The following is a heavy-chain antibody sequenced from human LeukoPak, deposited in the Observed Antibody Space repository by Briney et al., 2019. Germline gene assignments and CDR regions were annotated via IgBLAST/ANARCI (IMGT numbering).Heavy chain of an antibody. CDR2: TYYRSKWSS. J-gene: IGHJ4*02. D-gene: IGHD6-13*01. CDR1: GDSVSSNSAA. CDR3: ARGRSWPLDY. V-gene: IGHV6-1*01. Sequence: SQTLSLTCAISGDSVSSNSAAWNWRRQTPSRGLEWLGRTYYRSKWSSDYAVSMESRIIINSDTSKNQFSLQLNSVTPEDTAVCYCARGRSWPLDYWGQGTLVTVSS.